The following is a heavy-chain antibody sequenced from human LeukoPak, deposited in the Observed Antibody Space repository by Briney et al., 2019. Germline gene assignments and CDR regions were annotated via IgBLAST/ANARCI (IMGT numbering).Heavy chain of an antibody. D-gene: IGHD3-16*01. J-gene: IGHJ4*02. CDR3: AGGDTSAHGY. V-gene: IGHV4-4*02. CDR2: IYHSGST. Sequence: PSVTLSLTCTISGGSITTTNWWSWVRQPPGKGLEWIGEIYHSGSTNYSPSLKSRVTISIDMSKSQFSLKLSSVTAADTAVYYCAGGDTSAHGYWGQGTLVTVSS. CDR1: GGSITTTNW.